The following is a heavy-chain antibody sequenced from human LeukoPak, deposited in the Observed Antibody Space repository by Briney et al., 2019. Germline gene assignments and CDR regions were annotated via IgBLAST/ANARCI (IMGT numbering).Heavy chain of an antibody. J-gene: IGHJ6*04. Sequence: SETLSLTCTVSGYSTSTGYYWDWIRQPPGKELEWIGYIYYSGSTNYNPSLKSRVTISVDTSKNQFSLRLSSVTAADTAVYYCASFSSSWYGMDVWGKGTTVTISS. CDR1: GYSTSTGYY. CDR2: IYYSGST. V-gene: IGHV4-61*01. CDR3: ASFSSSWYGMDV. D-gene: IGHD6-13*01.